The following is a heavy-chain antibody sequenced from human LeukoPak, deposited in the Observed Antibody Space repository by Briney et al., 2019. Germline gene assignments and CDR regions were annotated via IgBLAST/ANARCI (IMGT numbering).Heavy chain of an antibody. J-gene: IGHJ4*02. CDR1: GFTFTSYE. V-gene: IGHV3-48*03. CDR2: ITISGSTI. CDR3: ARATSFDY. Sequence: PGGSLRLSCAASGFTFTSYEMNWVRQAPGKGLEWVSYITISGSTICYADSVKGRFTISRDNAKNSLYLQMNSLRAEDTAVYYCARATSFDYWGQGTLVTVSS.